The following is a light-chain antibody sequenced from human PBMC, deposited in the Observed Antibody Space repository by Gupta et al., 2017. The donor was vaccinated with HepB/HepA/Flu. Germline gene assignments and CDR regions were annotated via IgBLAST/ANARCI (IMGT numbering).Light chain of an antibody. CDR1: QSLISSNGNTF. CDR3: MQYTHWPHT. V-gene: IGKV2-30*01. J-gene: IGKJ2*01. Sequence: DVVMTQSPLSLPVTLGQPASISCRSSQSLISSNGNTFLNWFHQRPGQSPRRLFYKVSNRDSGVPDRFSGSGSGTDFTLKISRVEAEDVGVYYCMQYTHWPHTFGQGTKLEIK. CDR2: KVS.